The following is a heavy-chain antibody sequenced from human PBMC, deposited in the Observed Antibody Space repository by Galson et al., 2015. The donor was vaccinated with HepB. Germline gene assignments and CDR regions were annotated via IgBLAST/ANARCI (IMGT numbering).Heavy chain of an antibody. Sequence: SLRLSCAASGFTFTNAWMTWVRQAPGKGPEWVGRIKSKTDGGTTDYAAPVKGRFTISRDDSKNTLYLQMNSLKTEDTAVYYCTTDPIVVITTLGAFDIWGQGTMVTVSS. CDR1: GFTFTNAW. J-gene: IGHJ3*02. V-gene: IGHV3-15*01. CDR3: TTDPIVVITTLGAFDI. CDR2: IKSKTDGGTT. D-gene: IGHD3-22*01.